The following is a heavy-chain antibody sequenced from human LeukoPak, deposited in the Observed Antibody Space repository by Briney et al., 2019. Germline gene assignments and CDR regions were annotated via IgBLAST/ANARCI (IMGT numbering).Heavy chain of an antibody. CDR2: ISYDGSNK. D-gene: IGHD1-26*01. J-gene: IGHJ4*02. CDR1: GFTFSSYA. CDR3: AKGIYSGRDYFDY. V-gene: IGHV3-30*04. Sequence: PGRSLRLSCAASGFTFSSYAMHWVRQAPGKGLEWVAVISYDGSNKYYADSVKGRFTISRDNSKNTLYLQMNSLRAEDTAVYYCAKGIYSGRDYFDYWGQGTLVTVSS.